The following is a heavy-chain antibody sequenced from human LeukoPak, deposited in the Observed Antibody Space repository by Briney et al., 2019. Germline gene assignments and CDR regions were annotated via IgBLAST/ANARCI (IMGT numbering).Heavy chain of an antibody. J-gene: IGHJ6*03. Sequence: SETLSLTCRVSGYSISSGYNWGWIRQPPGKGLEWIGSIYHSGSTYYNPSLKSRVTISVDTSKNQFSLKLSSVTAADTAVYYCAGRTGYSSSWNYYYYYMDVWGKGTTVTVSS. CDR3: AGRTGYSSSWNYYYYYMDV. D-gene: IGHD6-13*01. CDR1: GYSISSGYN. CDR2: IYHSGST. V-gene: IGHV4-38-2*02.